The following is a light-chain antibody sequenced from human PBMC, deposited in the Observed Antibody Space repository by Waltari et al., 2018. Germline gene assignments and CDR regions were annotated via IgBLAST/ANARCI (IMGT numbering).Light chain of an antibody. Sequence: QSVLTQPPSASGTPGQRVTISCSGSSSNIGSNTVNWYQQLPGTAPNLLIYSNNQRPSGVPGRFSGSKSGTSASLAISGLQSEDEADYYCAAWDDSLNGPVFGGGTQLTVL. J-gene: IGLJ7*01. CDR2: SNN. CDR3: AAWDDSLNGPV. V-gene: IGLV1-44*01. CDR1: SSNIGSNT.